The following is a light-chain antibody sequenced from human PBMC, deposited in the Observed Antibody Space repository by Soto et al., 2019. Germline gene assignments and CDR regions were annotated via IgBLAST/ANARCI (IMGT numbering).Light chain of an antibody. CDR3: AAWDDSLSYV. Sequence: QSVLTQPPSASGTPGQRVTISCSGSSSNIGSNYVYWYQQLPGTAPKLLIYRNNQRPSGVPDRFSGSKSGTSASLAISGLRSGDEADYYCAAWDDSLSYVFGTGTKLTVL. V-gene: IGLV1-47*01. J-gene: IGLJ1*01. CDR2: RNN. CDR1: SSNIGSNY.